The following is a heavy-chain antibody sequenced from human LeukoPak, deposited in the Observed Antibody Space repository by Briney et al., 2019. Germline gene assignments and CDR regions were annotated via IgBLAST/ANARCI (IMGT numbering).Heavy chain of an antibody. Sequence: GESLKISCKGSGYRFTTYWIGWVRQMPGKGLEWMGIIYPGDSDTRYSPSFQGQVTISADKSVTTAYLEWNSLKASDTALYYCVRQGLQSGTYPAYWGPGTLVTVSS. J-gene: IGHJ4*02. D-gene: IGHD1-26*01. CDR3: VRQGLQSGTYPAY. V-gene: IGHV5-51*01. CDR1: GYRFTTYW. CDR2: IYPGDSDT.